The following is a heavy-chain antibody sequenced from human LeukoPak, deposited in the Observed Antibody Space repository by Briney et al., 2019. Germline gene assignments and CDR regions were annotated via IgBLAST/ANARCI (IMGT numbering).Heavy chain of an antibody. CDR1: GFTFSNYA. CDR2: ILHDGSNK. D-gene: IGHD6-19*01. Sequence: PGGSLRLSCAASGFTFSNYALHWVRQAPGKGLEWVAVILHDGSNKYADSVKGRFTITRDNSKNTLYLQMNSLRAEDTAVYYCARHQGSGWYQIWFDPWGQGTLVTVSS. J-gene: IGHJ5*02. CDR3: ARHQGSGWYQIWFDP. V-gene: IGHV3-30*04.